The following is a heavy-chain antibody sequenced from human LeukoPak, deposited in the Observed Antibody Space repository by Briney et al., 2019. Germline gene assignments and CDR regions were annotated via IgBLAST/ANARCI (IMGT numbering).Heavy chain of an antibody. CDR3: ARGYSSGWWHYYYYMDV. Sequence: ASVKVSCKASGYTFTSYDINWVRQATGQGLEWMGRMNPNSGNTGYAQKFQGRVTITRNTSISTAYMELSSLRSEDTAVYYCARGYSSGWWHYYYYMDVWGKGTTVTISS. D-gene: IGHD6-19*01. V-gene: IGHV1-8*03. J-gene: IGHJ6*03. CDR1: GYTFTSYD. CDR2: MNPNSGNT.